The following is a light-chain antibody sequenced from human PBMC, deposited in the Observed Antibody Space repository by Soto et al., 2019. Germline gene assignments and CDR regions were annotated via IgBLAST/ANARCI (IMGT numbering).Light chain of an antibody. CDR2: GSF. CDR3: QQYGSLIT. J-gene: IGKJ5*01. CDR1: QSLSSSY. Sequence: EIVLTQSPGTLSLSPGERATLSCRASQSLSSSYLAWYQQKSGQAPRLLIYGSFSRATGMPDRFSGSGSGTDFTLTISRLEPEDFAVYYCQQYGSLITFGQGTRLEIK. V-gene: IGKV3-20*01.